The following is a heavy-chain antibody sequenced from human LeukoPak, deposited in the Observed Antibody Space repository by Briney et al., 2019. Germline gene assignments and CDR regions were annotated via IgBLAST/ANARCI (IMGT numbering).Heavy chain of an antibody. D-gene: IGHD3-10*01. Sequence: SETLSLTCTVSGGSISSYYWSWIRQPPGKGLEWIGYIYYSGSTNYNPSLKSRVTISVDTSKNQFSPKLSSVTAADTAVYYCARLKRFGDPYGMDVWGQGTTVTVSS. CDR1: GGSISSYY. J-gene: IGHJ6*02. CDR2: IYYSGST. CDR3: ARLKRFGDPYGMDV. V-gene: IGHV4-59*08.